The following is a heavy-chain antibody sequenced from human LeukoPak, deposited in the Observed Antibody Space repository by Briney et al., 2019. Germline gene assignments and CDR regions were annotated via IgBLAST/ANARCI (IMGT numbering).Heavy chain of an antibody. CDR1: GFTFSDFY. Sequence: GGSLRLSCAASGFTFSDFYMTWVRQAPGKGLELISCISGSGAAIYYADSVKGRFTISRDNAKKSVYLQMKGLRADDTAVYYCAKNRRLLGDWGQGTLVTVSS. CDR2: ISGSGAAI. V-gene: IGHV3-11*01. D-gene: IGHD1-14*01. J-gene: IGHJ4*02. CDR3: AKNRRLLGD.